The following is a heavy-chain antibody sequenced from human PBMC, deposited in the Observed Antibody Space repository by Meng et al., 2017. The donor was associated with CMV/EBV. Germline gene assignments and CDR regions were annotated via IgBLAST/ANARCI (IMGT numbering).Heavy chain of an antibody. Sequence: GESLKISCAASGFTFSSYWMSWVRQAPGKGLEWVANIKQDGSEKYYVDSVKGRFTISRDNAKNSLYLQMNSLRAEDTAVYYCARDRRRDYSIYYYYGMDVWGQGTTVTVSS. CDR3: ARDRRRDYSIYYYYGMDV. CDR1: GFTFSSYW. CDR2: IKQDGSEK. J-gene: IGHJ6*02. D-gene: IGHD3-10*01. V-gene: IGHV3-7*01.